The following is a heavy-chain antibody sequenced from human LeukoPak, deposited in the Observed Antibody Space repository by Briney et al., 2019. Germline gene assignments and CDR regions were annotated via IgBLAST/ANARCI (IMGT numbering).Heavy chain of an antibody. CDR3: ARLSGSPWY. Sequence: ASETLSLTCTVSGGSISSNYWSWIRQPPGKGLEWIEYIYNSGSTNYNPSLKSRVTISIDTSKDQFSLKLNSVTAADTAVYYCARLSGSPWYWGQGTLVTVSS. D-gene: IGHD1-26*01. CDR1: GGSISSNY. V-gene: IGHV4-59*01. J-gene: IGHJ4*02. CDR2: IYNSGST.